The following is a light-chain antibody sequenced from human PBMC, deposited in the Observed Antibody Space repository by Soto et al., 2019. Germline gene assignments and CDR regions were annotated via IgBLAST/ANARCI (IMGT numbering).Light chain of an antibody. V-gene: IGKV1-5*03. CDR2: RAS. CDR3: QQYNSYSGYT. Sequence: DIQMTQSPSTLSASVGARVTITCRASQDISDWLAWYQQKPGKAPNLLIYRASHLEAGVPSRFSGSGSGTEFTLTISSLQPNDYATYFGQQYNSYSGYTFGQGTKVE. J-gene: IGKJ2*01. CDR1: QDISDW.